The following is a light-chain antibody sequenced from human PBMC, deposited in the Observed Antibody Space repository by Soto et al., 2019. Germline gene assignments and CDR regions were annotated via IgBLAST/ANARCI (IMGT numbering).Light chain of an antibody. V-gene: IGKV3-15*01. J-gene: IGKJ1*01. CDR3: QHFNNWPPL. Sequence: IVMTQSPATLSVSPGERANLSCRASQSVGTKLAWYQQTPGQAPRILIYGASTRDTGIPARFSGSGSGTEFTLTISSLQSEDVAVYYCQHFNNWPPLFGQGTKVDIK. CDR2: GAS. CDR1: QSVGTK.